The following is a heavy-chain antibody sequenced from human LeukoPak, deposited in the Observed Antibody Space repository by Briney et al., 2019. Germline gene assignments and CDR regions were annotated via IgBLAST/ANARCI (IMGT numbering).Heavy chain of an antibody. J-gene: IGHJ6*03. Sequence: GGSLRLSCAASGFTFDDYGMSWVRQAPGKGLEWVSGINWNGGSTGYADSVKGRFTISGDNSKSTLYLQMNSLRAEDTAVYYCAKDWWMSGTMIVVARRSYNYYMDVWGKGTTVTISS. V-gene: IGHV3-20*04. CDR2: INWNGGST. D-gene: IGHD3-22*01. CDR3: AKDWWMSGTMIVVARRSYNYYMDV. CDR1: GFTFDDYG.